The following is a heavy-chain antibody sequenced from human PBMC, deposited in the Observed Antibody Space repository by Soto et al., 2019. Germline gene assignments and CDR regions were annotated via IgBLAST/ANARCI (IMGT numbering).Heavy chain of an antibody. Sequence: GGSLRLSCAASGFTFSNAWMSWVRQAPGKGLEWVGRIKSKTDGGTTDYAAPVKGRFTISRDDSKNTLYLQMNSLKTEDTAVYYCTTDVATIWSNYYYYYMDVWGKGTTVTVSS. J-gene: IGHJ6*03. CDR3: TTDVATIWSNYYYYYMDV. D-gene: IGHD5-12*01. CDR2: IKSKTDGGTT. CDR1: GFTFSNAW. V-gene: IGHV3-15*01.